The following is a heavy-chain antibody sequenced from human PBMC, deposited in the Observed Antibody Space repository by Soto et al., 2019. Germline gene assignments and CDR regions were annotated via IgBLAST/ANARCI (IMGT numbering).Heavy chain of an antibody. V-gene: IGHV1-69*13. Sequence: SVKVSCKASGGTFSSYAISWVRQAPGQGLEWMGGIIPISDTTNYAQKFQGRVTITADESTSTAYMELSSLRSEDTAVYYCARSQGSSTSLEIYYYYYYGMDVWGQGTTVTVAS. CDR2: IIPISDTT. CDR3: ARSQGSSTSLEIYYYYYYGMDV. J-gene: IGHJ6*02. CDR1: GGTFSSYA. D-gene: IGHD2-2*01.